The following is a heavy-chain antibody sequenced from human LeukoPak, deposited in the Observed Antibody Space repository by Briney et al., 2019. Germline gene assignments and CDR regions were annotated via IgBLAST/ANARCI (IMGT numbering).Heavy chain of an antibody. CDR1: GSTFSSYA. Sequence: GGSLRLSCAASGSTFSSYAMSWVRQAPGKGLEWVSGIVGSGGSTYYADSVKGRFTISRDNSKNTLYLQMSSLRAEDTAVYYCAKDSLSGDGKWEVDYWGQGTLVTVS. J-gene: IGHJ4*02. D-gene: IGHD7-27*01. V-gene: IGHV3-23*01. CDR2: IVGSGGST. CDR3: AKDSLSGDGKWEVDY.